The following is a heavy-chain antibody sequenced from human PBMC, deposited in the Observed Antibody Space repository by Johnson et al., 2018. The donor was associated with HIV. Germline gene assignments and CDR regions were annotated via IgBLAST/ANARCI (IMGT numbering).Heavy chain of an antibody. D-gene: IGHD6-19*01. Sequence: VQLVESGGGLVQPGGSLRLSCAASGFTFSSYWMSWVRQAPGKGLEWVANIKQDGSEKYYVASVKGRFTISRDNAKNSLHLQMNSLSAEDTAFYYCARDRRNRQWQRLDAFDIWGQGTMVTVSS. V-gene: IGHV3-7*03. J-gene: IGHJ3*02. CDR3: ARDRRNRQWQRLDAFDI. CDR1: GFTFSSYW. CDR2: IKQDGSEK.